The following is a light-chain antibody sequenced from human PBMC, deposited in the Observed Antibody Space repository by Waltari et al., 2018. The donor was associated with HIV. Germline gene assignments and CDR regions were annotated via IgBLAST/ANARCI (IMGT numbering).Light chain of an antibody. CDR2: GSR. CDR1: SSNIGAGYD. CDR3: QSYDSSLSVV. V-gene: IGLV1-40*01. Sequence: QSVLTQPPSVSGAPGQRVTISCTGSSSNIGAGYDVHWYQQLPGTAPKLLSYGSRSRPSGVPDRVSGSKSGTSASLAITGLQAEDEADYYCQSYDSSLSVVFGGGTKLTVL. J-gene: IGLJ2*01.